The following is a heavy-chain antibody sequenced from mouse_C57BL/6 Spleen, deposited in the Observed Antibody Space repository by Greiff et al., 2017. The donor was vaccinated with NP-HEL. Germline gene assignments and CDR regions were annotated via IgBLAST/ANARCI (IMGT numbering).Heavy chain of an antibody. V-gene: IGHV1-39*01. J-gene: IGHJ2*01. CDR2: INPNYGTT. CDR3: ARGTFYYFDY. CDR1: GYSSTDYN. Sequence: EVKLMESGPELVKPGASVKISCKASGYSSTDYNMNWVKQSNGKSLGWIGVINPNYGTTSYNQKFKGKATLTVDQSSSTAYMQLNSLTSEDSAVYYCARGTFYYFDYWGQGTTLTVSS.